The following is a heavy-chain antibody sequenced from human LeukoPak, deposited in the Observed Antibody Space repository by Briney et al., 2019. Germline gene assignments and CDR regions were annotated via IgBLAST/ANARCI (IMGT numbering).Heavy chain of an antibody. D-gene: IGHD6-13*01. J-gene: IGHJ4*02. CDR2: MNPNSCNT. V-gene: IGHV1-8*01. Sequence: KVSCKASGYTFTSYDINWVRQATGQGLEWMGWMNPNSCNTGYAQKFQGRVTMTRNTSISTAYMELSSLRSEDTAVYYCARGVAVAGTGDYWGQGTLVTVSS. CDR1: GYTFTSYD. CDR3: ARGVAVAGTGDY.